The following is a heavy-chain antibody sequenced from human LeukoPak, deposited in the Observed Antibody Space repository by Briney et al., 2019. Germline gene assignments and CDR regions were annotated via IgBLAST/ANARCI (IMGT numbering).Heavy chain of an antibody. CDR1: GFSLSTYA. J-gene: IGHJ6*02. D-gene: IGHD3-10*01. V-gene: IGHV3-30*04. Sequence: PGRSLTLSCATSGFSLSTYAMHWVRQAPGNGLEGVAPISYDGGDKYYADSVKGRVTISRDNSKNTLYLQISSLRPEDTAVYYCARALGYYGSGSYFYGMDVWGQGTTVTVSS. CDR3: ARALGYYGSGSYFYGMDV. CDR2: ISYDGGDK.